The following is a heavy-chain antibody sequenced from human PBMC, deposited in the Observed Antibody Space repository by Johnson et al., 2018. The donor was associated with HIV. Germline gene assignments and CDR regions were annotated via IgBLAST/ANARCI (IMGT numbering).Heavy chain of an antibody. D-gene: IGHD2/OR15-2a*01. CDR1: GFTFDDYV. Sequence: VQLVESGGGLVQPGRSLRLSCAASGFTFDDYVMTWVRQAPGKGLAWVSAISGSGGSTYYADSVKGRFTISRDNSKNTLYLQMNSLRAEDTAVYYCAREGKYLAGAEDAFDIWGQGTMVTVSS. CDR2: ISGSGGST. CDR3: AREGKYLAGAEDAFDI. J-gene: IGHJ3*02. V-gene: IGHV3-23*04.